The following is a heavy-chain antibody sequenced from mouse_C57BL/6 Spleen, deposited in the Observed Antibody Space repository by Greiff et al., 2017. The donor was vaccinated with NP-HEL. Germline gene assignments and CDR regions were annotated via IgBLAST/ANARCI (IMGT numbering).Heavy chain of an antibody. CDR3: ARWGVTAFDY. D-gene: IGHD2-2*01. Sequence: EVKLEESGPGLVKPSQSLSLTCSVTGYSITSGYYWNWIRQFPGNKLEWMGYISYDGSNNYNPSLKNRTSITRDTSKNQLFLKLNSVTTEDTATYYCARWGVTAFDYWGQGTTLTVSS. CDR1: GYSITSGYY. CDR2: ISYDGSN. J-gene: IGHJ2*01. V-gene: IGHV3-6*01.